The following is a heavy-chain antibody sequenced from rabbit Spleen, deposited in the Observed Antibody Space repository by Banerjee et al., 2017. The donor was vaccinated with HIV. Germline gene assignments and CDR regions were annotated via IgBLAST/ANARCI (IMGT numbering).Heavy chain of an antibody. CDR1: GFSFSSSDY. V-gene: IGHV1S45*01. CDR2: IAGSSSGFT. CDR3: ARDTGSSFSSYGMDL. D-gene: IGHD8-1*01. J-gene: IGHJ6*01. Sequence: QEQVVESGGGLVKPEGSLALTCKASGFSFSSSDYICWVRQAPGKGLEWISCIAGSSSGFTYSATWAKGRFTISKTSSTTVTLQMTSLTAADTATYFCARDTGSSFSSYGMDLWGQGTLVTVS.